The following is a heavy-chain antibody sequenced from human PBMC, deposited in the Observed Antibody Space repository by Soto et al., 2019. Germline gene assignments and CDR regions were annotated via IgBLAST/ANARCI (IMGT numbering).Heavy chain of an antibody. CDR2: IIFDGSNK. Sequence: WSLRLSCAASGFTFSSYAMHWVRQAPGKGLEWVAVIIFDGSNKYYADSVKGRFTISRDNSKNTLYLQMNSLRAEDMAVYYCARGPSSLTRFDYWGQGTLVTVLL. J-gene: IGHJ4*02. CDR1: GFTFSSYA. V-gene: IGHV3-30-3*01. D-gene: IGHD2-2*01. CDR3: ARGPSSLTRFDY.